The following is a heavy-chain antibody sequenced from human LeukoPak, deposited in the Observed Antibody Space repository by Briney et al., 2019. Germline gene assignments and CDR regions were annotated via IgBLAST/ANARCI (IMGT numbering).Heavy chain of an antibody. J-gene: IGHJ4*02. Sequence: GGSLRLSCAASGFTFSSHSMNWARQAPGKGLEWVSYISSSSSTIYYADSVKGRFTISRDNAKNSLYLQMNSLRAEDTAVYYCARGAYYYEDWGQGTLVTVSS. CDR1: GFTFSSHS. D-gene: IGHD3-22*01. CDR3: ARGAYYYED. CDR2: ISSSSSTI. V-gene: IGHV3-48*01.